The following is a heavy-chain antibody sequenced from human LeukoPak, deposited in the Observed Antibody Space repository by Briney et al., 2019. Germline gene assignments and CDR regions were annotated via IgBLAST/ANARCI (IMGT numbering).Heavy chain of an antibody. V-gene: IGHV1-2*02. D-gene: IGHD2-2*02. CDR1: GYTFTGYY. CDR2: INPNSGGT. Sequence: ASVKVSCKASGYTFTGYYMHWVRQAPGQGLEWMGWINPNSGGTNYAQKFQGRVTMTRDTSISIAYMELSRLRSDDTAVYYCARDIVVVPAAILGSYYYYYGMDVWGQGTTVTVSS. J-gene: IGHJ6*02. CDR3: ARDIVVVPAAILGSYYYYYGMDV.